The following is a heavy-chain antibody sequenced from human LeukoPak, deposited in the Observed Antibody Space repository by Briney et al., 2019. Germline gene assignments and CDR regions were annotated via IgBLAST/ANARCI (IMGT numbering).Heavy chain of an antibody. D-gene: IGHD3-22*01. V-gene: IGHV4-59*08. Sequence: SETLSLPCTVSDGSIRSHYWSWIRQPPGKGLEWIGNIYNSGSTNYNPSLKSRVTISVDTSKNQFSLKLSSVTAADTAVYYCGRRDSSGSFDYWGQGTLVTVSS. CDR3: GRRDSSGSFDY. J-gene: IGHJ4*02. CDR2: IYNSGST. CDR1: DGSIRSHY.